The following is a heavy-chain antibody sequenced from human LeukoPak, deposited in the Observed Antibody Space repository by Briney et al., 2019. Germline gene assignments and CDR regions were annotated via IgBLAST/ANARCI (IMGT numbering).Heavy chain of an antibody. CDR1: GFTFSSYE. CDR2: ISSSGSTI. CDR3: ARDTHYYGSGSYYVFDY. D-gene: IGHD3-10*01. J-gene: IGHJ4*02. V-gene: IGHV3-48*03. Sequence: GGSLRLSCVASGFTFSSYEMNWVRQAPGKGLEWVSYISSSGSTIYYADSVKGRFTISRDNAKNSLYLQMNSLRAEDTAVYYCARDTHYYGSGSYYVFDYWGQGTLVTVPS.